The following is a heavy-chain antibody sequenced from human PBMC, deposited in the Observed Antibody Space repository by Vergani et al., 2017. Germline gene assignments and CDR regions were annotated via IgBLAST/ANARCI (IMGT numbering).Heavy chain of an antibody. Sequence: QVQLQESGPGLVKPSETLSLTCTVSGGSISSYYWSWIRQPAGKGLEWIGRIYTSGSTNYNPSLKSRVTMSVDTSKNQFSLKLSSVTAADTAVYYCARCIAAGGPDYYYYGMDVWGQGTTVTVSS. J-gene: IGHJ6*02. CDR2: IYTSGST. CDR3: ARCIAAGGPDYYYYGMDV. V-gene: IGHV4-4*07. D-gene: IGHD6-13*01. CDR1: GGSISSYY.